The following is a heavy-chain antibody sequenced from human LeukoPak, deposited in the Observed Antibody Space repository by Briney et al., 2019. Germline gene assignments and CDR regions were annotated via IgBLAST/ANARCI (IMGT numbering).Heavy chain of an antibody. CDR2: IYYSGSP. J-gene: IGHJ6*03. Sequence: PSETLSLTCTVSGGSISGYYWSWIWQPPGKGLEYIGYIYYSGSPNYNPSLKSRVTISVDTSKNQFSLKLSSVTAADTAVYYCARRVHWHYYYYMDVWGKGTTVTISS. V-gene: IGHV4-59*12. CDR1: GGSISGYY. CDR3: ARRVHWHYYYYMDV. D-gene: IGHD1-1*01.